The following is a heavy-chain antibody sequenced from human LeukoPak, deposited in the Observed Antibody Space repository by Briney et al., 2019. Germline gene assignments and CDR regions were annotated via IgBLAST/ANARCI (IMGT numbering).Heavy chain of an antibody. Sequence: SETLSLTCAVYGGSFSGYYWSWIRQPPGKGLEWIGEINHSGSTNYNPSLKSRVTISVDTSKNQFSLKLSSVTAADTAVYYCARRERDYFDYWGQGTLVTVSS. CDR2: INHSGST. CDR3: ARRERDYFDY. J-gene: IGHJ4*02. V-gene: IGHV4-34*01. CDR1: GGSFSGYY.